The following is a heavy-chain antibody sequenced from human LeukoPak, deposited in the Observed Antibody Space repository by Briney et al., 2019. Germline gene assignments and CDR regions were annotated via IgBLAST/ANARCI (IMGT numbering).Heavy chain of an antibody. CDR2: ISGGGGST. CDR3: AKGGYGSGSNDAFDI. D-gene: IGHD3-10*01. CDR1: GFTFSSYG. Sequence: GGSLRLSCAASGFTFSSYGMSWVRQAPGKGLEWVSAISGGGGSTYYADSVKGRFTISRDNSKNTLYLQMNSLRAEDTAVYYCAKGGYGSGSNDAFDIWGQGTMVTVSS. J-gene: IGHJ3*02. V-gene: IGHV3-23*01.